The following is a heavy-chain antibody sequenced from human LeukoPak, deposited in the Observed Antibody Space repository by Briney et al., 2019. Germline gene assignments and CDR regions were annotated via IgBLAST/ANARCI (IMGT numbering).Heavy chain of an antibody. J-gene: IGHJ6*04. Sequence: SEALSLTCAVYGGSFSGYYWSWIRQPPGKGLEWIGEINHSGSTNYNPSLKSRVTISVDTSKNQFSLKLSSVTAADTAVYYCARGGKQWLSPYHYYGMDVWGKGTTVTVSS. V-gene: IGHV4-34*01. D-gene: IGHD6-19*01. CDR3: ARGGKQWLSPYHYYGMDV. CDR1: GGSFSGYY. CDR2: INHSGST.